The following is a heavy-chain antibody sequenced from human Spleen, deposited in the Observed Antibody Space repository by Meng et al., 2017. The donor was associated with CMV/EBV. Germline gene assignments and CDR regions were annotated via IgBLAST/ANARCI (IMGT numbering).Heavy chain of an antibody. V-gene: IGHV2-5*01. J-gene: IGHJ4*02. CDR3: ANSPSIAVAAFDY. CDR2: IYWNEDK. Sequence: QSIMEESCPTLWKRVEIFTLTCCFSGCSLSSSAGGVGGIRQPPGKALEWLARIYWNEDKRYSPSLKSRLTINKDTVKNHVVLTMTNMYPVDTATYYCANSPSIAVAAFDYWGQGTLVTVSS. CDR1: GCSLSSSAGG. D-gene: IGHD6-19*01.